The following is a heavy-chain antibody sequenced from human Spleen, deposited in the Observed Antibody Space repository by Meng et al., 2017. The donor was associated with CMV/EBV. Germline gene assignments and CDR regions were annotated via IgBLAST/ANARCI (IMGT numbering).Heavy chain of an antibody. D-gene: IGHD2-2*01. CDR3: ARDVHCTSISCHAFGHYYGMDV. V-gene: IGHV4-59*11. CDR1: TPF. CDR2: IFYNGNT. J-gene: IGHJ6*02. Sequence: TPFWSWVRQPPGKGLEWIGRIFYNGNTNYNPSLTSRATMSLDTSKNQFSLKLTSVTAADTAVYYCARDVHCTSISCHAFGHYYGMDVWGQGTTVTVSS.